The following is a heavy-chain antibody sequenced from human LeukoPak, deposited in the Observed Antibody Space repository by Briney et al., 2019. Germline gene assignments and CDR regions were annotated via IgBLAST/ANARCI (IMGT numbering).Heavy chain of an antibody. CDR2: ISSSSSYI. J-gene: IGHJ4*02. V-gene: IGHV3-21*01. CDR1: GFTFSSYW. D-gene: IGHD2-21*01. Sequence: GGSLRLSCAASGFTFSSYWMNWVRQAPGKGLEWVSSISSSSSYIYYADSVKGRFTISRDNAKNSLYLQMNSLRAEDTAVYYCARDAYCGGDCPWAPDYWGQGTLVTVSS. CDR3: ARDAYCGGDCPWAPDY.